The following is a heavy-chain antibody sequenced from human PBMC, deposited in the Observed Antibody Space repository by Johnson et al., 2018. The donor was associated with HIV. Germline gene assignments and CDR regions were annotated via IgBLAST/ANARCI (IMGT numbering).Heavy chain of an antibody. D-gene: IGHD1-26*01. J-gene: IGHJ3*02. V-gene: IGHV3-13*01. CDR1: GFTFSSYA. Sequence: VQLVESGGGLVQPGGSLRLSCAASGFTFSSYAMSWVRQAPGKGLEWVSAIGTAGDTYYPGSVTGRFTISRDNSKNTLYLQMNSLRAGDTAVYYCARGIVGATYAFDIWGQGTMVTVSS. CDR3: ARGIVGATYAFDI. CDR2: IGTAGDT.